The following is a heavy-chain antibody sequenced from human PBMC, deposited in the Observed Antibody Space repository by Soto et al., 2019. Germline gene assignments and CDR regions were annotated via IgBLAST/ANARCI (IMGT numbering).Heavy chain of an antibody. Sequence: ASVKVSCKASGYTFTSYYMHWVRQAPGQGLEWMGIINPSGGSTSYAQKFQGRVTMTRDTSTSTVYMELSSLRSEDTAVYYCARAGLAYYYYYYMDVWGKGTTVTVSS. CDR2: INPSGGST. CDR3: ARAGLAYYYYYYMDV. D-gene: IGHD6-19*01. CDR1: GYTFTSYY. J-gene: IGHJ6*03. V-gene: IGHV1-46*03.